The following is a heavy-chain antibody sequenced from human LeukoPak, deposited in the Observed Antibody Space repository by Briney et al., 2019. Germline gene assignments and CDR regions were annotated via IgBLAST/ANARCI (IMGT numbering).Heavy chain of an antibody. CDR3: ARGGSRDRCYFDY. J-gene: IGHJ4*02. CDR1: GYTFSGYY. CDR2: INPDSGGT. Sequence: GASVKVSCKSSGYTFSGYYMHWVRQAPGQGLEWMGWINPDSGGTNYVQKFQGRVTMTWDTSISTAYMELSRLTSDDTAVYYCARGGSRDRCYFDYWGQGTLVTVSS. D-gene: IGHD6-13*01. V-gene: IGHV1-2*02.